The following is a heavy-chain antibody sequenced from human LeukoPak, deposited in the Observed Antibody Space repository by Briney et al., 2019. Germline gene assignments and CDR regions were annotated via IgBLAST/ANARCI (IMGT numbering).Heavy chain of an antibody. D-gene: IGHD3-10*01. CDR2: IYTDGST. V-gene: IGHV3-53*03. J-gene: IGHJ5*02. Sequence: PGGSLRLSCAASGFTVSRKYMSWVRQAPGKGLEWVAVIYTDGSTYYAESVKGRFTISRDNSKNTLYLQMNSLRAEDMAVYYCARDYGDLWGQGTLVTVSS. CDR1: GFTVSRKY. CDR3: ARDYGDL.